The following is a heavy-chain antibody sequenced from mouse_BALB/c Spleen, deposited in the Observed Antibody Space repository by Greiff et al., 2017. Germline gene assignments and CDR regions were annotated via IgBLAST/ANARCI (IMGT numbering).Heavy chain of an antibody. CDR1: GFNIKDTY. V-gene: IGHV14-3*02. Sequence: VQLKESGAELVKPGASVKLSCTASGFNIKDTYMHWVKQRPEQGLEWIGRIDPANGNTKYDPKFQGKATITADTSSNTAYLQLSSLTSEDTAVYYCARWATTVVAYYAMDYWGQGTSVTVSS. CDR2: IDPANGNT. D-gene: IGHD1-1*01. J-gene: IGHJ4*01. CDR3: ARWATTVVAYYAMDY.